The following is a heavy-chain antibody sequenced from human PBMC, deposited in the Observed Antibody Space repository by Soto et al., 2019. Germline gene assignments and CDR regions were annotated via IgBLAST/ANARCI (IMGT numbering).Heavy chain of an antibody. CDR1: GYTFTGHY. D-gene: IGHD5-18*01. CDR2: IGPESGAT. V-gene: IGHV1-2*02. Sequence: ASVKVSCKTSGYTFTGHYIHWVRQAPQQGXEWVGEIGPESGATRYAQKFRGRVTMTMDTSITTVYMELSRLRSDDTAVYYCARGTSIQLWYPYYYYGMDVWGQGTTVTVSS. CDR3: ARGTSIQLWYPYYYYGMDV. J-gene: IGHJ6*02.